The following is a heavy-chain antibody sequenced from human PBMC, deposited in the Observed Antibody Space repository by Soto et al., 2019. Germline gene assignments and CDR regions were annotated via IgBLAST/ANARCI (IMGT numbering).Heavy chain of an antibody. D-gene: IGHD6-6*01. CDR1: GYTFTGYY. Sequence: ASVKVSCKASGYTFTGYYMHWVRQAPGQGLEWMGWINPNSGGTNYAQKFQGWVTMTRDTSTSTAYMELSRLRSDVTAVYYCARGISSIAAAGWLTALDIWGQGTMVTVSS. CDR3: ARGISSIAAAGWLTALDI. J-gene: IGHJ3*02. CDR2: INPNSGGT. V-gene: IGHV1-2*04.